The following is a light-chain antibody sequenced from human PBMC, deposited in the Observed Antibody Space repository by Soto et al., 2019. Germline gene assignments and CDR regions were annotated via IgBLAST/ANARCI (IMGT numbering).Light chain of an antibody. Sequence: QSVLTQPPSVSGAPGQRVTISCTGSSSNIGAGYNVHWYQQLPGTAPKLLIYGNSNRPSGVPDRFSGSKSGTSASLAITGLQAEDEAEYYCQSYDSRVRVVFGGGTKLPVL. CDR2: GNS. J-gene: IGLJ2*01. CDR3: QSYDSRVRVV. V-gene: IGLV1-40*01. CDR1: SSNIGAGYN.